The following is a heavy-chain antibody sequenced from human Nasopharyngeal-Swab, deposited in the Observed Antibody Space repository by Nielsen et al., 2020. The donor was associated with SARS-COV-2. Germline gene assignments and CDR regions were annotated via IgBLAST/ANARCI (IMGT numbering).Heavy chain of an antibody. J-gene: IGHJ6*02. V-gene: IGHV3-23*01. CDR1: GFSFSSYA. Sequence: GESLKISCAASGFSFSSYAMSWVRQAPGKGLEWVSALSASGGSTYYADSVKGRFTISRDTSKDTLYLHMNSLRAEDSAVYYCAKDPLGGLSFGRMDGWGQGTTVTVSS. D-gene: IGHD3-10*01. CDR3: AKDPLGGLSFGRMDG. CDR2: LSASGGST.